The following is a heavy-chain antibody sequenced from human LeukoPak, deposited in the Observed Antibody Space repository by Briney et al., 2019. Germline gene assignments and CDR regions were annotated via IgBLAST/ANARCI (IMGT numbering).Heavy chain of an antibody. V-gene: IGHV4-34*01. CDR1: GGSFSGYY. Sequence: SETLSLTCAVYGGSFSGYYWSWIRQPPGKGLEWIGEINHSGSTNYNPSLKSRVTISVDTSKNQFSLKLSSVTAADTAVYYCATSPVLAAAGTNYWGQGTLVTVSS. CDR2: INHSGST. J-gene: IGHJ4*02. CDR3: ATSPVLAAAGTNY. D-gene: IGHD6-13*01.